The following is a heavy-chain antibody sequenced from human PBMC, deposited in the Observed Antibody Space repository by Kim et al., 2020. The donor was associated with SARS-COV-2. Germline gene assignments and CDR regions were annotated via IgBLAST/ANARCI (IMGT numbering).Heavy chain of an antibody. CDR1: GFTFSSYD. Sequence: LSLTCAASGFTFSSYDMHWVRQATGKGLEWVSAIGTAGDTYYPGSVKGRFTISRENAKNSLYLQMNSLRAGDTAVYYCARSPGVLMVQNGMDVWGQG. V-gene: IGHV3-13*04. D-gene: IGHD3-10*01. CDR2: IGTAGDT. J-gene: IGHJ6*02. CDR3: ARSPGVLMVQNGMDV.